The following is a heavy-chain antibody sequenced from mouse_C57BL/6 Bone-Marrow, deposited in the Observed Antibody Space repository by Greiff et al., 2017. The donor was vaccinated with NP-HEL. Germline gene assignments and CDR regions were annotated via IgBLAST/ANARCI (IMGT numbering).Heavy chain of an antibody. J-gene: IGHJ4*01. CDR1: GYTFTSYG. CDR2: IYPRSGNP. CDR3: ARGLTGKDGLYYYAMDY. Sequence: QVQLQQSGAELARPGASVKLSCKASGYTFTSYGISWVKQRTGQGLEWIGEIYPRSGNPYYNEKFKGKATLTADKSSSTAYMELRSLTSEDSAVYFCARGLTGKDGLYYYAMDYWGQGTSVTVSS. V-gene: IGHV1-81*01. D-gene: IGHD4-1*01.